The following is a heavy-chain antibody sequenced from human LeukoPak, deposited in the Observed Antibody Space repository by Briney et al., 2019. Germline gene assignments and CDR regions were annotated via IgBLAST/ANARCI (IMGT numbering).Heavy chain of an antibody. Sequence: AGGSLRLSCAASGFTFSSYGMHWVRQAPGKGLEWVAVISYDGSNKHYADSVKGRFTISRDNSKNTLYLQMNSLRAEDTAVYYCAKDLDSSGWVPDYWGQGTLVTVSS. CDR2: ISYDGSNK. V-gene: IGHV3-30*18. J-gene: IGHJ4*02. D-gene: IGHD6-19*01. CDR3: AKDLDSSGWVPDY. CDR1: GFTFSSYG.